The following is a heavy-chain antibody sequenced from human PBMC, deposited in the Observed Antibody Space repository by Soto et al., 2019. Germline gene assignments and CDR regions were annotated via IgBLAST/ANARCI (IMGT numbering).Heavy chain of an antibody. J-gene: IGHJ6*02. CDR1: GGSISSGGYY. CDR3: ARRCSGGSCDYGMDV. D-gene: IGHD2-15*01. V-gene: IGHV4-31*03. CDR2: IYYSGST. Sequence: SETLSLTCTVSGGSISSGGYYWSWIRHHPGKGLEWIGYIYYSGSTYYNPSLKSRVTISVDTSKNQFSLKLSSVTAADTAVYYCARRCSGGSCDYGMDVWGQGTTVTVS.